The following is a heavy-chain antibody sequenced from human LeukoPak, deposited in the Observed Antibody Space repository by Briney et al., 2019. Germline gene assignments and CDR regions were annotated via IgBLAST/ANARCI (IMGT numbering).Heavy chain of an antibody. CDR3: ARVDYDDLYCDY. Sequence: KPSETLSLTCTVSGGSISSSSYYWGWIRQPPGKGLEWIGSIYYSGSTYYNPSLKSRVTISVDTSKNQFSLKLSSVTAADTAVYYCARVDYDDLYCDYWGQGTLVTVSS. CDR2: IYYSGST. CDR1: GGSISSSSYY. V-gene: IGHV4-39*01. J-gene: IGHJ4*02. D-gene: IGHD4-17*01.